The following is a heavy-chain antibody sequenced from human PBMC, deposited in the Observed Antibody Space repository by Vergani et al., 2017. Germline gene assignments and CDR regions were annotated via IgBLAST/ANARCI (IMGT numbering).Heavy chain of an antibody. V-gene: IGHV4-59*01. CDR2: IYYSGST. J-gene: IGHJ3*02. Sequence: QVQLQESGPGLVKPSETLSLTCTVSGGSISSYYWSWIRQPPGKGLEWIGYIYYSGSTNYNPSLKSRVTISVDTSKNQFSLKLSSVTAADTAVYYCARSWPPAFDIWGRGTMVTVSS. CDR3: ARSWPPAFDI. CDR1: GGSISSYY.